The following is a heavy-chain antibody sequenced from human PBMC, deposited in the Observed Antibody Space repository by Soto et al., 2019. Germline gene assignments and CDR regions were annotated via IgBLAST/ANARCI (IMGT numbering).Heavy chain of an antibody. D-gene: IGHD2-2*01. V-gene: IGHV4-34*01. CDR1: GGSFSGYY. CDR2: INHSGIT. CDR3: ASGEGYCSSTSCYAPFDY. J-gene: IGHJ4*02. Sequence: PSETLSLTCAVYGGSFSGYYWCWIRQPPGKGLEWIGEINHSGITNYNPSLKSRVTISVDTSKNQFSLKLSSVTAADTAVYYCASGEGYCSSTSCYAPFDYWGQGTLVTVSS.